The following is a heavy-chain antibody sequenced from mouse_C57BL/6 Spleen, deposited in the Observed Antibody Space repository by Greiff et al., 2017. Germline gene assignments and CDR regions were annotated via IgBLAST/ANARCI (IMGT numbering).Heavy chain of an antibody. CDR1: GYSFTDYN. V-gene: IGHV1-39*01. J-gene: IGHJ2*01. Sequence: EVKLMESGPELVKPGASVKISCKASGYSFTDYNMNWVKQSNGKSLEWIGVINPNYGTTSYNQKFKGKATLTVDQSSSTAYMQLNSLTSEDSAVYYCAREAGWLPRGYFDYWGQGTTLTVSS. CDR3: AREAGWLPRGYFDY. D-gene: IGHD2-3*01. CDR2: INPNYGTT.